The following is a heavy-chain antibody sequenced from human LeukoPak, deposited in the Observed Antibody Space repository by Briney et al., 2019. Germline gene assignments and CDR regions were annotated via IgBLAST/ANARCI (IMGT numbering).Heavy chain of an antibody. CDR1: GGSISSSNYY. V-gene: IGHV4-39*01. D-gene: IGHD6-13*01. Sequence: SETLSLTCTVSGGSISSSNYYWGWIRQPPGKGLEWIGTIYYSGSTYYNPSLKSRVPISVDSSKNQFSLKLNSVSAADTAVYYCARRLTSSWYLGYFDYWGQGTLVTVSS. CDR3: ARRLTSSWYLGYFDY. J-gene: IGHJ4*02. CDR2: IYYSGST.